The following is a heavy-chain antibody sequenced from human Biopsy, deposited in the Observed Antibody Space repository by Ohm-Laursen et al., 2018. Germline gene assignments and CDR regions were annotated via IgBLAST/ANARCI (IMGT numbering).Heavy chain of an antibody. CDR3: VRGGSGSFPFDY. Sequence: SDTLSLTWTVSGDSVTKYYWSWIRQPPGKGLEWIGRLFTSGTTNYSPSLNNRVTMSVDTSKNQFSLRLTSVTAADTAVYYCVRGGSGSFPFDYWGPGTLVTVSS. D-gene: IGHD3-10*01. CDR2: LFTSGTT. J-gene: IGHJ4*02. CDR1: GDSVTKYY. V-gene: IGHV4-4*07.